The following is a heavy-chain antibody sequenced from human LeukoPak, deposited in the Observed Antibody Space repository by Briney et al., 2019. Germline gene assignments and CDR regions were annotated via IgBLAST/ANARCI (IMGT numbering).Heavy chain of an antibody. V-gene: IGHV4-61*02. CDR2: ISSSGST. J-gene: IGHJ4*02. D-gene: IGHD5-12*01. CDR3: ARGGYGYDATYFDY. Sequence: SETLSLTCTVSGDSISSGDYYWSWIRQPAGKGLEWIGRISSSGSTNYNPSLKSRVTISVDTSKNQFSLKLSSVTAADTAVYYCARGGYGYDATYFDYWGQGTLVTVSS. CDR1: GDSISSGDYY.